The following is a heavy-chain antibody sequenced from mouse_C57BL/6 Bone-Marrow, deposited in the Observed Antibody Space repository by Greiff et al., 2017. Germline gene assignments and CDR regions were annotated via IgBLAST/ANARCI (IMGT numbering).Heavy chain of an antibody. Sequence: QVQLQQSGAELVKPGASVKLSCKASGYTFTSYWMHWVKQRPGQGLEWIGMIHPNSGSTNYNEKFKSKATLTVDKSSSTAYMQLSSLTSEDSAVYYGARMTWGNYGSTRDYWGQGTTLTVSS. CDR2: IHPNSGST. D-gene: IGHD1-1*01. CDR1: GYTFTSYW. J-gene: IGHJ2*01. V-gene: IGHV1-64*01. CDR3: ARMTWGNYGSTRDY.